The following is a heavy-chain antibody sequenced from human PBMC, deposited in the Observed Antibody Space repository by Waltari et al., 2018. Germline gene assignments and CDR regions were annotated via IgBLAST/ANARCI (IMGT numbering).Heavy chain of an antibody. D-gene: IGHD3-16*01. CDR2: IIPILGIA. Sequence: QVQLVQSGAAVKKPGSSVKVSCKASGGTFTSYPLSWVPQSPEQGLEWMGGIIPILGIANYAEKFQGRVTITADESTSTAYMELSSLRSEDTAVYYCATSRHSSGGWYFDYWGQGTLVTVSS. CDR3: ATSRHSSGGWYFDY. CDR1: GGTFTSYP. V-gene: IGHV1-69*04. J-gene: IGHJ4*02.